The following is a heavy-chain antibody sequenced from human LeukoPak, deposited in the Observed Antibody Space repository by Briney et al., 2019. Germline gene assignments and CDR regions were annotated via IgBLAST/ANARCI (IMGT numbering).Heavy chain of an antibody. CDR1: GFTFSDHY. J-gene: IGHJ4*02. V-gene: IGHV3-72*01. CDR2: TRNKANSYTT. Sequence: GGSLRLSCAASGFTFSDHYTDWVRQAPGKGLEWVGRTRNKANSYTTEYAASVKGRFTISRDDSKNSLYLQMNSLKTEDTAVYYCARGMDYYYGSGSPEYYFDYWGQGTLVTISS. CDR3: ARGMDYYYGSGSPEYYFDY. D-gene: IGHD3-10*01.